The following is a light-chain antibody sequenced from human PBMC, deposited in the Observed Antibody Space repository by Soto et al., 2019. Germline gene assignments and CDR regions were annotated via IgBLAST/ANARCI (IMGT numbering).Light chain of an antibody. CDR1: SSDIGGYNY. J-gene: IGLJ2*01. CDR3: ASYASSNTVL. Sequence: QSVLTQPASVSGSPGQSITISCTGTSSDIGGYNYVSWYQQHPGKAHKLMIYDVSDRPSGVSNRFSGSKSGNTASLTTSGLQAEDEADYYRASYASSNTVLFGGGTQLPVL. CDR2: DVS. V-gene: IGLV2-14*03.